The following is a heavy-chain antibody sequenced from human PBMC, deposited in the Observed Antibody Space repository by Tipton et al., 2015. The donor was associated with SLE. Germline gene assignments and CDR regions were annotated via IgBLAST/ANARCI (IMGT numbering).Heavy chain of an antibody. J-gene: IGHJ3*02. D-gene: IGHD1/OR15-1a*01. CDR1: GFSFDDYA. V-gene: IGHV3-9*01. CDR2: ITSDGGSK. CDR3: AKDVRGTMVVAYAFDI. Sequence: SLRLSCAASGFSFDDYAMYWVRQVPGKGLEWVSGITSDGGSKDYADSVKGRFTISRDNSENILFLQMTSLRPEDTAMYFCAKDVRGTMVVAYAFDISGHETMVAVSS.